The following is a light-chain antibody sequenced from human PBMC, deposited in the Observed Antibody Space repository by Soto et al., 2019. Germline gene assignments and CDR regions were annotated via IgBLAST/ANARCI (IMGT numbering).Light chain of an antibody. CDR2: DVS. CDR1: SSDVGGYNY. Sequence: QSALTQPASVSGSPGQSITISCTGTSSDVGGYNYVSWYQQHPGKAPKLMIYDVSNRPSGVSNRFSGSKSGNTASLTISGLKAEDEADYYCSSYSSSSTRVFGTGTKPTVL. V-gene: IGLV2-14*01. CDR3: SSYSSSSTRV. J-gene: IGLJ1*01.